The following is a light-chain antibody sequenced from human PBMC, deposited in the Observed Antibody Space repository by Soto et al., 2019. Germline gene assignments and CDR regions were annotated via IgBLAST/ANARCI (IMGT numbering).Light chain of an antibody. Sequence: DIQMTQSPSSLSASVGDRVTITCRASQSISSYLNWYQQKPGKAPKLLMSDASSLQSGVPSRFSGSGSGTDFSLTISSLQPEDFATYFCHQAHSFPFTFGPGTKVDIK. J-gene: IGKJ3*01. V-gene: IGKV1-39*01. CDR3: HQAHSFPFT. CDR1: QSISSY. CDR2: DAS.